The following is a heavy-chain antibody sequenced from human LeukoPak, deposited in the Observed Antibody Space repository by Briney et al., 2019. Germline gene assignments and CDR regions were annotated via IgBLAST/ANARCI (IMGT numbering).Heavy chain of an antibody. Sequence: PSETLSLTCTVSGNSISSFYWSWIRQPPGKGLEWIGEINHSGSTNYNPSLKSRVTISVDTSKNQFSLKLSSVTAADTAVYYCARAFLVGYSPEEYFFDYWGQGNLVTVSS. CDR2: INHSGST. CDR3: ARAFLVGYSPEEYFFDY. D-gene: IGHD2-15*01. V-gene: IGHV4-34*01. CDR1: GNSISSFY. J-gene: IGHJ4*02.